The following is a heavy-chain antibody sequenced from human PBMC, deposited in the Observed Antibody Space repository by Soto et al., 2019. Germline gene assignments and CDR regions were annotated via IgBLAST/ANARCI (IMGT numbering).Heavy chain of an antibody. Sequence: SETLSLTCTVSGASISTPGSYWGWVRQSPGTGLQWIGFVYYTGDTYYSPSFKSRVTMSVDTSKNQLSMTLRSMTAADTAVYYCARHGSNWGQGTLVTVSS. CDR2: VYYTGDT. CDR3: ARHGSN. V-gene: IGHV4-39*01. J-gene: IGHJ4*02. CDR1: GASISTPGSY.